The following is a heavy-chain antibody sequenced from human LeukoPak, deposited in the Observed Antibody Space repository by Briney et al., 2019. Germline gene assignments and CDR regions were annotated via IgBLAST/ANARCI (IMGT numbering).Heavy chain of an antibody. V-gene: IGHV3-23*01. Sequence: GGSLRLSCGASGFTFSSYAMSWVRQAPGKGLEWVSAISGSGGSTYYADSVKGRFTISRDNSKNTLYLQMNSLRAEDTAVYYCAKVEAVAGPGAEYFQHWGQGTLVTVSS. CDR2: ISGSGGST. CDR3: AKVEAVAGPGAEYFQH. J-gene: IGHJ1*01. D-gene: IGHD6-19*01. CDR1: GFTFSSYA.